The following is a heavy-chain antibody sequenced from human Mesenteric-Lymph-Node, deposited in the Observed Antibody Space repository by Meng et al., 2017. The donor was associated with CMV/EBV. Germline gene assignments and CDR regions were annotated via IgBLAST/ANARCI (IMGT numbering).Heavy chain of an antibody. D-gene: IGHD3-9*01. CDR3: ARHGFYDSDAFDI. J-gene: IGHJ3*02. CDR2: IFSSGRA. V-gene: IGHV4-39*01. CDR1: GDSMDFYEKNY. Sequence: SETLSLTCSVSGDSMDFYEKNYWAWIRQPPGEGLEWIGNIFSSGRASYNSSLKSRVTMSVDTSRNQFSLRLTSVTAADTAVYYCARHGFYDSDAFDIWGQGTMVTVSS.